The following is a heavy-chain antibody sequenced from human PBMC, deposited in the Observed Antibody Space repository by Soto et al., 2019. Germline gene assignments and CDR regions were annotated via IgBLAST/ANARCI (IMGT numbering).Heavy chain of an antibody. V-gene: IGHV3-33*01. CDR1: GFTFSSYG. J-gene: IGHJ4*01. Sequence: QVQLVESGGGVVQPGRSLRLSCAASGFTFSSYGMHWVRQAPGKGLEWVAVIWYDGSNKYYADSVKGRFTISRDNSKNTLYLLMYSLRVEDTAVYYCARDGRKQQLAYYFDYWDQGTLVTVSS. CDR3: ARDGRKQQLAYYFDY. D-gene: IGHD6-13*01. CDR2: IWYDGSNK.